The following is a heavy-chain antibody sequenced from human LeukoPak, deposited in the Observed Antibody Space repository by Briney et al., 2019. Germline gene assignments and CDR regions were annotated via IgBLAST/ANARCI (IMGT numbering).Heavy chain of an antibody. D-gene: IGHD3-22*01. J-gene: IGHJ4*02. CDR1: GFTSSDYY. CDR2: ISSSDSTI. Sequence: PGGSLRLSCAASGFTSSDYYMSWIRQAPGKGLEWVSYISSSDSTIYYADSVKGRFTISRDNAKNSLYLQMNSLRAEDTAVYYCAIYYDSSGSIDHWGQGTLVTVSS. CDR3: AIYYDSSGSIDH. V-gene: IGHV3-11*01.